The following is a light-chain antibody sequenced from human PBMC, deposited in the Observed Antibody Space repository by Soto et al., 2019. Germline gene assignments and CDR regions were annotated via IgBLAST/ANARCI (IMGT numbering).Light chain of an antibody. CDR3: SSYTNINTRACV. Sequence: QSVLTQPASVSGSPGQSITISCTGTSSDVGSYNYVSWYQQYPGKVPKLMIYEVSTRPSGVSSRFSGSKSGNTASLTISGLQAEDEADYYCSSYTNINTRACVFGTGTKVTVL. CDR1: SSDVGSYNY. V-gene: IGLV2-14*01. CDR2: EVS. J-gene: IGLJ1*01.